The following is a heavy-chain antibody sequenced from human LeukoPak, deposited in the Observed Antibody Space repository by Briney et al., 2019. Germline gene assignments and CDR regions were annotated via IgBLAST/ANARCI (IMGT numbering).Heavy chain of an antibody. D-gene: IGHD2-2*01. CDR2: IYPGDSDT. CDR1: GYNFAIYW. V-gene: IGHV5-51*01. Sequence: GESLKISCKGSGYNFAIYWVAWVRQMPGKGLEWMGIIYPGDSDTRYSPSFQGQVTISADKSISTAYLQWSSLKASDTAMYYCARDRSTTNYYYGMDVWGQGTTVTVSS. J-gene: IGHJ6*02. CDR3: ARDRSTTNYYYGMDV.